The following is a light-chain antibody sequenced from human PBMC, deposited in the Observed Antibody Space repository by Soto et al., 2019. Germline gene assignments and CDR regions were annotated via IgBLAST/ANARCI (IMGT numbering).Light chain of an antibody. CDR1: SSDIGNYNL. CDR2: EGS. CDR3: CSYAGSITYV. Sequence: QSALTQPASVSGSPGQSITISCTGTSSDIGNYNLVSWYQQHPGKAPKLMIYEGSKRPSGVSHRFSGSKSGNTASLTISGLQAEDEADYYCCSYAGSITYVFGTGTQLTVL. J-gene: IGLJ1*01. V-gene: IGLV2-23*01.